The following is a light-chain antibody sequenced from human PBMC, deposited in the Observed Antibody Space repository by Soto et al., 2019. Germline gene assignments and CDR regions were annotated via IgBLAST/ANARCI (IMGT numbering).Light chain of an antibody. V-gene: IGKV1-5*03. CDR2: KAS. Sequence: DILMTQSPSTLSASVGDRVTITCRASQSISSWLAWYQQKPGKAPKVLIYKASSLESGVPSRFSGSGSGTEFPLTISSLQPDDFATYYCQQYNFYSPWPFGQGTKVEI. CDR3: QQYNFYSPWP. CDR1: QSISSW. J-gene: IGKJ1*01.